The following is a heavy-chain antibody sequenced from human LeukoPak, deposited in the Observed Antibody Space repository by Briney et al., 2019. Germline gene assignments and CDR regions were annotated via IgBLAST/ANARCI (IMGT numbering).Heavy chain of an antibody. Sequence: SETLSLTCAVYGGSFSGYYWSWIRHPPGKGLEWIGEINHSGSTNYNPSLKSRVTISGDTSKNQFSLKLSSVTAADTAVYYCARKVEIAARPVYWFDPWGQGTLVTVSS. V-gene: IGHV4-34*01. D-gene: IGHD6-6*01. CDR1: GGSFSGYY. CDR3: ARKVEIAARPVYWFDP. CDR2: INHSGST. J-gene: IGHJ5*02.